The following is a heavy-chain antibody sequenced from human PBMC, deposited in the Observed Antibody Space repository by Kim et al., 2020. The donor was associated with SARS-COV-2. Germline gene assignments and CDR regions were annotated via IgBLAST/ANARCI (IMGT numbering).Heavy chain of an antibody. V-gene: IGHV4-39*01. D-gene: IGHD1-26*01. CDR3: ARSAGWEPFDP. CDR1: GGSMNSYSYY. J-gene: IGHJ5*02. Sequence: SETLSLTCTVSGGSMNSYSYYWVWIRQPPGKGLEWIANIYYSGSTYYNPSLKSRVTISVDTSKNQFSLKLSSVAAADTAVYYCARSAGWEPFDPWGQGTLVTVSS. CDR2: IYYSGST.